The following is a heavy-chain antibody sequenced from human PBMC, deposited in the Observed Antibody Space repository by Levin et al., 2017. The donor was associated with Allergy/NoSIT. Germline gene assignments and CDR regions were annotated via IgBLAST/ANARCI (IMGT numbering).Heavy chain of an antibody. CDR2: ISGSGGST. J-gene: IGHJ4*02. Sequence: GESLKISCAASGFTFSSYAMSWVRQAPGKGLEWVSAISGSGGSTYYADSVKGRFTISRDNSKNTLYLQMNSLRAEDTAVYYCAKSLTRWFGESPDYWGQGTLVTVSS. D-gene: IGHD3-10*01. V-gene: IGHV3-23*01. CDR1: GFTFSSYA. CDR3: AKSLTRWFGESPDY.